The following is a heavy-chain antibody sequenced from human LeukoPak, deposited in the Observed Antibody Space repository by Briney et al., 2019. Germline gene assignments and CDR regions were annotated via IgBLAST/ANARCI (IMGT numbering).Heavy chain of an antibody. J-gene: IGHJ5*02. CDR2: ITSSSSYI. D-gene: IGHD4-11*01. CDR1: GFTFSSYS. V-gene: IGHV3-21*01. Sequence: GGSLRLSCAASGFTFSSYSMNWVCQAPGKGLEWVSSITSSSSYIYYADSVRGRFTISRDNAKNSLYLQMNSLRGEDTAVYYCAKDLTVTSTCYFDPWGQGTLVTVSS. CDR3: AKDLTVTSTCYFDP.